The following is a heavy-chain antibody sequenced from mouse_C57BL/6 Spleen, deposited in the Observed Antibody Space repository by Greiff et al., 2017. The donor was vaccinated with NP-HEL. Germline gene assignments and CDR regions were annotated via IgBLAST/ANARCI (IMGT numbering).Heavy chain of an antibody. J-gene: IGHJ2*01. CDR2: IYPGSGNT. CDR1: GYSFTRYY. V-gene: IGHV1-66*01. CDR3: ARRSGRVGFDY. Sequence: QVQLQQSGPELVKPGASVKISCKASGYSFTRYYIHWVKQRPGQGLEWIGWIYPGSGNTKYNEKFKGKATLTADTSSSTPYKQLISLTSEDSAVYYCARRSGRVGFDYWGKGTTLTVSS.